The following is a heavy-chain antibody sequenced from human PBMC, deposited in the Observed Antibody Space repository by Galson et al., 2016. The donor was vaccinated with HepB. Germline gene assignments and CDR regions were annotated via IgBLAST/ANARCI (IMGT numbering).Heavy chain of an antibody. CDR1: GGSISSGYYY. Sequence: SETLSLTCTVSGGSISSGYYYWGWIRQPPGKGLEWIGSIYYSGTTYSNPSLKSRLTISVDTSKNQFSLKLSYVTAADTAVYYCARHPKHLWLRGSGSYFDYWGQGTLVTVSS. V-gene: IGHV4-39*01. CDR2: IYYSGTT. J-gene: IGHJ4*02. D-gene: IGHD5-18*01. CDR3: ARHPKHLWLRGSGSYFDY.